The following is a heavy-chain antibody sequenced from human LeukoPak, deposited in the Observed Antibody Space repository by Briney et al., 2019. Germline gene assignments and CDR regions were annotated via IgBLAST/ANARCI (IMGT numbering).Heavy chain of an antibody. D-gene: IGHD6-13*01. J-gene: IGHJ3*02. Sequence: GGSLRLSCAASGFTFSSYAMSWVRQAPGKGLEWVSGISGSGGTYYADSVKGRFAISRDDSENTLCLQMNSLRAEDTAVYYCAKDRRGSSWNDAFDIWGQGTMVTVSS. CDR3: AKDRRGSSWNDAFDI. V-gene: IGHV3-23*01. CDR2: ISGSGGT. CDR1: GFTFSSYA.